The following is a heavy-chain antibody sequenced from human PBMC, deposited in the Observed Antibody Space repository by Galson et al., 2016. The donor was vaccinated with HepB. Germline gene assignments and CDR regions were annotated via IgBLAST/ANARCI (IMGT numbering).Heavy chain of an antibody. CDR3: ARVRDGYNKYYHYGLDV. CDR2: FIPMFGTA. CDR1: GGTFSNYA. D-gene: IGHD5-24*01. V-gene: IGHV1-69*13. J-gene: IGHJ6*02. Sequence: SVKVSCKASGGTFSNYAINWVRQASGQGLEWMGGFIPMFGTANYAQQFQDRVTITADESTSTAYMELSSLRSGDTAVYYCARVRDGYNKYYHYGLDVWGQGTTVTVSS.